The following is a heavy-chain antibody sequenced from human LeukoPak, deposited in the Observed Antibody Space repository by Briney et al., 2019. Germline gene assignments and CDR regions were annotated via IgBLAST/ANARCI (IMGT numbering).Heavy chain of an antibody. V-gene: IGHV4-59*05. CDR1: GGSISSYY. CDR2: IYYSGST. J-gene: IGHJ4*02. D-gene: IGHD6-13*01. Sequence: PETLSLTCTVSGGSISSYYWSWIRQPPGKGLEWIGSIYYSGSTYYNPSLKSRVTISVDTSKNQFSLKLSSVTAADTAVYYCAEIAAAGLYFDYWGQGTLVTVSS. CDR3: AEIAAAGLYFDY.